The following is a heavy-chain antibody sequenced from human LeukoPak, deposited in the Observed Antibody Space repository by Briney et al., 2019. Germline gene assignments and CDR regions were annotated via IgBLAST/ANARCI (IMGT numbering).Heavy chain of an antibody. CDR2: ISSSRSII. J-gene: IGHJ4*02. D-gene: IGHD3-16*02. V-gene: IGHV3-48*01. CDR1: GFTFSSYS. CDR3: ARGGHYDYVWGRYRQKDGFDY. Sequence: GGSLRLSCAASGFTFSSYSMNWARQAPGKGLEWVSYISSSRSIIYYADSVKGRFTISRDNAKNSLYLQMNSLRAEDTAVYYCARGGHYDYVWGRYRQKDGFDYWGQGTLVTVSS.